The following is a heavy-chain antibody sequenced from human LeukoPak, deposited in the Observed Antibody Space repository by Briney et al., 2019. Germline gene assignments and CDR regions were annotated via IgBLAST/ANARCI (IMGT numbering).Heavy chain of an antibody. CDR2: IWYDGSNQ. CDR1: GFTFNCYG. J-gene: IGHJ6*02. V-gene: IGHV3-33*01. CDR3: ATNLPPCGMDV. Sequence: PGGSLRLSCAASGFTFNCYGIHGVRQAPAKGLEWVAVIWYDGSNQYYADSVKGRFTISRDNSKNTLYLQMNSLRAENTAVYYCATNLPPCGMDVRGQGTTVTVSS.